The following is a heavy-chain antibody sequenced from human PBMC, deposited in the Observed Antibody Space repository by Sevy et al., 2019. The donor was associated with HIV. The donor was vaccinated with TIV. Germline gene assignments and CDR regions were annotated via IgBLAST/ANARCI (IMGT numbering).Heavy chain of an antibody. CDR1: GFTFSSYS. CDR3: ARMYGYCSSTSCLNYWYFDL. D-gene: IGHD2-2*03. J-gene: IGHJ2*01. Sequence: GGSLRLSCAASGFTFSSYSMNWVRQAPGKGLEWVSSISSSSSYIYYADSVKGRFTISRDNAKNSLYLKMNSLRAEDTAVYYCARMYGYCSSTSCLNYWYFDLWGRGTLVTVSS. CDR2: ISSSSSYI. V-gene: IGHV3-21*01.